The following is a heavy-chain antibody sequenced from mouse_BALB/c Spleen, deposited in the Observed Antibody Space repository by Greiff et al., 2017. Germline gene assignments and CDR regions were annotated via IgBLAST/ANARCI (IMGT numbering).Heavy chain of an antibody. D-gene: IGHD3-1*01. CDR1: GFTFTAYY. Sequence: EVQRVESGGGLVQPGGSLRLSCATSGFTFTAYYMSWVRQPPGKALEWLGFIRNKANGYTTEYSASVKGRFTISRDNSQSILYLQMNTLRAEDSATYYCARHSSGLYWFAYWGQGTLVTVSA. CDR2: IRNKANGYTT. CDR3: ARHSSGLYWFAY. V-gene: IGHV7-3*02. J-gene: IGHJ3*01.